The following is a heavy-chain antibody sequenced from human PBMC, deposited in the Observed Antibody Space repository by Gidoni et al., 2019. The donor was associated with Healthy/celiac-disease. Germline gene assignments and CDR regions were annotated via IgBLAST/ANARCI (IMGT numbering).Heavy chain of an antibody. D-gene: IGHD6-19*01. CDR1: GYTFTGYY. Sequence: QVQLVQSGAEVKKPGASVKVSCKASGYTFTGYYMHWVRQAPGQGLEWMGWINPNSGGTNYAQKFQGRVTMTRDTSISTAYMELSRLRSDDTAVYYCARGGPSSVAGTLYYYYYGMDVWGQGTTVTVSS. CDR3: ARGGPSSVAGTLYYYYYGMDV. CDR2: INPNSGGT. J-gene: IGHJ6*02. V-gene: IGHV1-2*02.